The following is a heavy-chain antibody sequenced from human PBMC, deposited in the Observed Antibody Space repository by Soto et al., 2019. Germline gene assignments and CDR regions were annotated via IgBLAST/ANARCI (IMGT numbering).Heavy chain of an antibody. V-gene: IGHV4-34*01. J-gene: IGHJ6*02. D-gene: IGHD5-18*01. Sequence: KSSETLSLTCAVYGGSFSGCYWSWIRQPPGKGLEWIGEINHSGSTNYNPSPKSRVTISVDTSKNQFSLKLSSVTAADTAVYYCARGLRFGGYSYGSYYYYGMDVWGQGTTVTVSS. CDR1: GGSFSGCY. CDR3: ARGLRFGGYSYGSYYYYGMDV. CDR2: INHSGST.